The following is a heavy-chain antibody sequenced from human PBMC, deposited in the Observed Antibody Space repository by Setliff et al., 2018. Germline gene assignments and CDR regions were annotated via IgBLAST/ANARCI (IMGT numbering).Heavy chain of an antibody. CDR1: GASNTNINYY. CDR2: IFYSGRT. CDR3: ARLPNYVWGSPVDY. J-gene: IGHJ4*02. V-gene: IGHV4-39*01. Sequence: PSETLSLTCTASGASNTNINYYWGLIRQSPGKGLEWIGSIFYSGRTFYNPSLKSRVTISVDTSKNQFSLTLSSVTAADTAVYYCARLPNYVWGSPVDYWGQGTLVTVSS. D-gene: IGHD3-16*01.